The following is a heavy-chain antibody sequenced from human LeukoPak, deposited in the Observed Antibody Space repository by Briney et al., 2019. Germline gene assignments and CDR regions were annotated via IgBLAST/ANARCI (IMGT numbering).Heavy chain of an antibody. Sequence: SQTLSLTCTVSGGSISSGGYYWSWIRQPPGKGLEWIGYIYHSGSTYYNPSLKSRVTISVDRSKNQFSLKLSSVTAADTAVYYCARDGSVQSYGDLDTGGAYFDYWGQGTLVTVSS. J-gene: IGHJ4*02. CDR1: GGSISSGGYY. CDR2: IYHSGST. V-gene: IGHV4-30-2*01. D-gene: IGHD4-17*01. CDR3: ARDGSVQSYGDLDTGGAYFDY.